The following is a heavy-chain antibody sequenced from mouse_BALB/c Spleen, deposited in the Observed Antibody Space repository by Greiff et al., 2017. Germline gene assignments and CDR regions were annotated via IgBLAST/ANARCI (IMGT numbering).Heavy chain of an antibody. CDR2: IYPGNVNT. D-gene: IGHD2-10*02. V-gene: IGHV1S56*01. Sequence: VHLVESGPELVKPGASVRISCKASGYTFTSYYIHWVKQRPGQGLEWIGWIYPGNVNTKYNEKFKGKATLTADKSSSTAYMQLSSLTSEDSAVYFCARIGYGNYFDYWGQGTTLTVSS. J-gene: IGHJ2*01. CDR1: GYTFTSYY. CDR3: ARIGYGNYFDY.